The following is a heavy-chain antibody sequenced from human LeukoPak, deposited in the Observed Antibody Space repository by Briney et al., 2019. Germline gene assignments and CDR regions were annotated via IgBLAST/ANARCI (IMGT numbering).Heavy chain of an antibody. CDR2: ICHNGST. CDR1: GGSISSSNW. Sequence: SGTLSVTCAVSGGSISSSNWWSWVRQPPGKGLEWIGEICHNGSTNYNPSLKSRVTISVDKSKNQFSLKLSSVTAADTAVYYCARALAAAGQGYYYYYYMDVWGKGTTVTVSS. D-gene: IGHD6-13*01. V-gene: IGHV4-4*02. J-gene: IGHJ6*03. CDR3: ARALAAAGQGYYYYYYMDV.